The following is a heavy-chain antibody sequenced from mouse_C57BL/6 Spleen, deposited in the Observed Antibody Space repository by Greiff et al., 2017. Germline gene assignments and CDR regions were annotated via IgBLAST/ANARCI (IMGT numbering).Heavy chain of an antibody. V-gene: IGHV1-52*01. J-gene: IGHJ3*01. CDR3: ARGDAWFAY. CDR2: IDPSDSET. Sequence: QVQLKQPGAELVRPGSSVKLSCKASGYTFTSYWMHWVKQRPIQGLEWIGNIDPSDSETHYNQKFKDKATWTVDKSSSTAYMQLSSLTSEDSAVYYCARGDAWFAYGGQGTLVTVSA. D-gene: IGHD3-3*01. CDR1: GYTFTSYW.